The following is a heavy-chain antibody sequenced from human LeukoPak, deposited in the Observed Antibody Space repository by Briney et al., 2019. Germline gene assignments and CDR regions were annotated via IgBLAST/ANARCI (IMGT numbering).Heavy chain of an antibody. CDR2: ISAYNGNT. D-gene: IGHD6-19*01. CDR1: GGTFRNYD. Sequence: ASVKVSCKASGGTFRNYDISWVRQAPGQGLEWMGWISAYNGNTNYAQKLQGRVTMTTDTSTSTAYMELRSLRSDGTAVYYCARDLGIAVADFFDYWGQGTLVTVSS. CDR3: ARDLGIAVADFFDY. V-gene: IGHV1-18*01. J-gene: IGHJ4*02.